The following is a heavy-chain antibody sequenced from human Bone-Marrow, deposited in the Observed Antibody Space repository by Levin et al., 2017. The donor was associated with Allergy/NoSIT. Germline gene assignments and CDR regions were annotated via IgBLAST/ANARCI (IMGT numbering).Heavy chain of an antibody. D-gene: IGHD2-21*02. J-gene: IGHJ6*02. CDR2: IIPIFGTA. CDR3: ARCSCGGDCYYSIYYYYGMDV. Sequence: SVKVSCKASGGTFSSYAISWVRQAPGQGLEWMGGIIPIFGTANYAQKFQGRVTITADESTSTAYMELSSLRSEDTAVYYCARCSCGGDCYYSIYYYYGMDVWGQGTTVTVSS. CDR1: GGTFSSYA. V-gene: IGHV1-69*13.